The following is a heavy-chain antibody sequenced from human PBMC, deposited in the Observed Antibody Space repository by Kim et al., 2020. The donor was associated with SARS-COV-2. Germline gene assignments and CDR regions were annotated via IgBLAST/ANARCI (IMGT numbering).Heavy chain of an antibody. V-gene: IGHV3-23*01. Sequence: GGSLRLSCAPSGFTFSSFGMSWVRQAPGKGLEWVSAIRNSGENTYHADSVKGRFTTSRDNSKNTLYLQMNSLRAEDTATYYCARRRREYYMDVWVKGTAVTVSS. D-gene: IGHD6-6*01. CDR3: ARRRREYYMDV. J-gene: IGHJ6*03. CDR2: IRNSGENT. CDR1: GFTFSSFG.